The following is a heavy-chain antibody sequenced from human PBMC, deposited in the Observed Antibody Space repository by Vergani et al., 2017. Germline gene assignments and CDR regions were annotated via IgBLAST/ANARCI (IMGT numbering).Heavy chain of an antibody. CDR3: AKVGEYSSSTSCWLDYYMDV. V-gene: IGHV3-23*01. Sequence: EVQLLESGGGLVQPGGSLRLSCAASGFTFSSYAMSWVRQAPGKGLEWVSAISGSGGSTYYADSVKGRFTLSRDKSKNTLYLQMNSLRAEDTAVYYCAKVGEYSSSTSCWLDYYMDVWGKGTTVTVSS. J-gene: IGHJ6*03. CDR2: ISGSGGST. CDR1: GFTFSSYA. D-gene: IGHD2-2*01.